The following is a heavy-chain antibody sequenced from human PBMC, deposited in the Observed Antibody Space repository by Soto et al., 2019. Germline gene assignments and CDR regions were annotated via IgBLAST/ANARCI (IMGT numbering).Heavy chain of an antibody. CDR1: GFTFSSYA. CDR2: ISGSGGST. Sequence: GGSLRLSCAASGFTFSSYAMSWVRQAPGKGLEWVSAISGSGGSTYYADSVKGRFTISRDNSKNTLYLQMNSLRAEDTAVYYCAKDGHPSSSSEGIYYYYYYMDVWGKGTTVTVSS. D-gene: IGHD6-6*01. J-gene: IGHJ6*03. V-gene: IGHV3-23*01. CDR3: AKDGHPSSSSEGIYYYYYYMDV.